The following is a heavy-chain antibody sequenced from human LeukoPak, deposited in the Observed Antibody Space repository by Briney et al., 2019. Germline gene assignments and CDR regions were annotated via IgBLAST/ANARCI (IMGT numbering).Heavy chain of an antibody. CDR3: ARRRSSGTDY. J-gene: IGHJ4*02. CDR2: ISSSGSTI. Sequence: GGSLRLSCAASGFTFSDYYMSWIRQPPGKGLEWVSYISSSGSTINYADSVKGRFTISRDNAKNSLYLQVNSLRAEDTAVYYCARRRSSGTDYWGQGTLVTVSS. V-gene: IGHV3-11*04. CDR1: GFTFSDYY. D-gene: IGHD6-19*01.